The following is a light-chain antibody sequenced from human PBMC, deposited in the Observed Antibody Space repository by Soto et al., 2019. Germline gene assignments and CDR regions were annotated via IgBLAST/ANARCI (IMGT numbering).Light chain of an antibody. CDR1: SSDVGGYNY. Sequence: QSVLTQPASVSGSPGPSITVSCTGNSSDVGGYNYVSWYQQHPGKVPQLMIYDVSNRPSGVSNRFSGSKSGNTASLTISGLQAEDEADYYCSSYTSSNTYVFVTGTKVTVL. CDR2: DVS. J-gene: IGLJ1*01. V-gene: IGLV2-14*01. CDR3: SSYTSSNTYV.